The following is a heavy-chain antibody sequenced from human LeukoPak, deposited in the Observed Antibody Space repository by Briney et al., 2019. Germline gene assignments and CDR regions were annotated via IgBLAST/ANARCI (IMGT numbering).Heavy chain of an antibody. CDR1: GGSIGTYS. V-gene: IGHV4-4*07. CDR2: IYGGRNT. J-gene: IGHJ6*03. CDR3: ARDQTSHSYYYMDV. Sequence: SETLSLTCTVSGGSIGTYSWTWIRQAAGKGLEWIGRIYGGRNTNYNPSLKSRVTMSVDTSKNHFSLKLSSVTAADTAVYYCARDQTSHSYYYMDVWGKGTTVTVSS.